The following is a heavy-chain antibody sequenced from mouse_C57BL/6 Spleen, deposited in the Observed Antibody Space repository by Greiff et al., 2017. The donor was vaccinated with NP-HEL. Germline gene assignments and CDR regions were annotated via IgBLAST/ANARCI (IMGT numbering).Heavy chain of an antibody. V-gene: IGHV5-9*01. CDR2: ISGGGGNT. CDR1: GFTFSSYT. J-gene: IGHJ4*01. D-gene: IGHD1-1*01. CDR3: ARQGYYYGSRSYAMDY. Sequence: EVKLEESGGGLVKPGGSLKLSCAASGFTFSSYTMSWVRQTPEKRLEWVATISGGGGNTYYPDSVKGRFTISRDNAKNTLYLQMSSLRSEDTALYYCARQGYYYGSRSYAMDYWGQGTSVTVSS.